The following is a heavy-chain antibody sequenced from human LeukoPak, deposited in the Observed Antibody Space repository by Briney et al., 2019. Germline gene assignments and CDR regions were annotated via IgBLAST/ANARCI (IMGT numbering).Heavy chain of an antibody. D-gene: IGHD1-26*01. CDR2: VYYSGTT. J-gene: IGHJ3*02. V-gene: IGHV4-39*07. CDR1: GDSISLSFYY. CDR3: ARDRGSYLLGAFDI. Sequence: PSETLSLTCSVSGDSISLSFYYWGWIRQPPGKALEWIGSVYYSGTTSYNPSLKSRVTISVDTSKNQFSLKLSSVTAADTAVYYCARDRGSYLLGAFDIWGQGTMVTVSS.